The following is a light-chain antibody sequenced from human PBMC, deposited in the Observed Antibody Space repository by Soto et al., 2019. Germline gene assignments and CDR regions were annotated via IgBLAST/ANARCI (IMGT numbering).Light chain of an antibody. V-gene: IGKV3-15*01. CDR2: GAS. CDR1: QSISSN. J-gene: IGKJ1*01. Sequence: EIVVTQSPATLSVSPGERATLSCRASQSISSNLAWYQKKPGQAPRLLIYGASIRATGIPSRFSGSGSGTEFPLHINSLQAEDFAVYYCQQYNNWPRGTFGQGTKVEIK. CDR3: QQYNNWPRGT.